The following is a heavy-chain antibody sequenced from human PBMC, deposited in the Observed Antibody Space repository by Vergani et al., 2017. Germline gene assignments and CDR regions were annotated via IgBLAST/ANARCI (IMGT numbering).Heavy chain of an antibody. D-gene: IGHD6-13*01. J-gene: IGHJ4*02. Sequence: QITLKESGPTLVKPTQTLTLTCTFSGFSLSTSGVGVGWIRQPPGKALEWLALIYWDDDKRYSPSLKSRLTITKDTSKNQVVLTMTNMDPVDTAIYYCAHRVAAAGDDYLDYWGQGTLVTVSS. V-gene: IGHV2-5*02. CDR2: IYWDDDK. CDR3: AHRVAAAGDDYLDY. CDR1: GFSLSTSGVG.